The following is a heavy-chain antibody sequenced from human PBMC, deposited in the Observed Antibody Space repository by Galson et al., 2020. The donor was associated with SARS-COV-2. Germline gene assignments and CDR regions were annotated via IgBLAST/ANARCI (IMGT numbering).Heavy chain of an antibody. V-gene: IGHV3-15*01. D-gene: IGHD3-3*01. J-gene: IGHJ6*03. CDR2: IKSKTDGGTT. CDR3: TTADYYDFWSGYYYYMDV. CDR1: GFTISNAW. Sequence: GGSLSLSCAASGFTISNAWMSWVRQAPGKGLEWVGRIKSKTDGGTTDYAAPVKGRFTISRDDSKNTLYLQMNSLKTEDTAVYYCTTADYYDFWSGYYYYMDVWGKGTTVTVSS.